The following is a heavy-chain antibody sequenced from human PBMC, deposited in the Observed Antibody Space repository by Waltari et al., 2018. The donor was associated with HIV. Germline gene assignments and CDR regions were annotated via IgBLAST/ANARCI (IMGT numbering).Heavy chain of an antibody. D-gene: IGHD6-25*01. CDR1: TDAISNTTYF. V-gene: IGHV4-39*01. CDR2: IYYSGSS. CDR3: AGHIRGSAWSINPGWFDP. J-gene: IGHJ5*02. Sequence: QLRLQESGPGLVKSSETLSLTCTISTDAISNTTYFWGWLRQAPGMGLEWIGSIYYSGSSYYSPSLKSRVTMSIDTSNNQFSLKMTSLTVADTAIYFCAGHIRGSAWSINPGWFDPWGQGTLVTVSS.